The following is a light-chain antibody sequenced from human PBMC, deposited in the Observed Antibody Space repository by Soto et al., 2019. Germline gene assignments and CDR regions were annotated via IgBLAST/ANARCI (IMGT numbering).Light chain of an antibody. CDR2: GAS. J-gene: IGKJ3*01. CDR1: QSVSSSY. CDR3: QQYGSSPPT. V-gene: IGKV3-20*01. Sequence: EIVLTQSPGTLSLSPGERATLSCRASQSVSSSYLAWYQQKPGQAPRLLIYGASSRATGIPDRFSGSGSGTDCTPPLIRLEPDDFAVYYCQQYGSSPPTFGQWSHVDIK.